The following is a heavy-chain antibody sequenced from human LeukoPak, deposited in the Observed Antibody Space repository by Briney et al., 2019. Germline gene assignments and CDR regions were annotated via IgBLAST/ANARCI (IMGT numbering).Heavy chain of an antibody. CDR3: ARVLSGTTDWFDP. J-gene: IGHJ5*02. CDR1: GVTFSIYI. CDR2: ISSSSSYI. D-gene: IGHD1-1*01. Sequence: PGGSLRLSSAASGVTFSIYIMNWVRQAPGKGLGWVSSISSSSSYIYSADSVKGPSTISRDNAKNSLYLQMNSLRAEDTAVYYCARVLSGTTDWFDPWGQGTLVTVSS. V-gene: IGHV3-21*01.